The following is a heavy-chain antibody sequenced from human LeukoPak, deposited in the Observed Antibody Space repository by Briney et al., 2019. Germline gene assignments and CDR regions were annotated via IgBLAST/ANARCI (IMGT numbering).Heavy chain of an antibody. CDR1: GGSFSSYA. CDR2: IIPIFGTA. CDR3: ARDYIAAAGRSWFDP. D-gene: IGHD6-13*01. V-gene: IGHV1-69*05. Sequence: SVKVSCKASGGSFSSYAISWVRQAPGQGREWMGRIIPIFGTANYAQKFQGRVTITTDESTSTAYMELSSVRSEDTAVYYCARDYIAAAGRSWFDPWGQGTLVTISS. J-gene: IGHJ5*02.